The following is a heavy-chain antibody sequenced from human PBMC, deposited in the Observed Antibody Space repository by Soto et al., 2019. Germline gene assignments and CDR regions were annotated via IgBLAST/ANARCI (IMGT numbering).Heavy chain of an antibody. CDR3: AKLKVSATRDTDVDS. CDR2: AHSSGGT. CDR1: GVFISSGNYC. Sequence: QPQLQESGPGLVKPSETLSLTCTVSGVFISSGNYCWGWIRQPPGTGLDWIGSAHSSGGTYCNPSIKRPLTNAGYKYNTTFSLRVNYAPAQDTAVYYWAKLKVSATRDTDVDSWGQGKLVTVSS. D-gene: IGHD3-22*01. V-gene: IGHV4-39*02. J-gene: IGHJ4*02.